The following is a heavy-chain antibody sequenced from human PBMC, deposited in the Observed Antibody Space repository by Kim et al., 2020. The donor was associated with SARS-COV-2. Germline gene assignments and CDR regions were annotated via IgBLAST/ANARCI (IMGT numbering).Heavy chain of an antibody. D-gene: IGHD3-9*01. CDR2: IYYTGNT. CDR3: ARTIFGFRYFDL. CDR1: GGSISSDTYY. Sequence: SETLSLTCTVSGGSISSDTYYWAWIRQPPGKGLEWIGSIYYTGNTYYNRSLESRVTISVDTSKNHFSLKLTSATAADTVVYYCARTIFGFRYFDLWGRGT. J-gene: IGHJ2*01. V-gene: IGHV4-39*02.